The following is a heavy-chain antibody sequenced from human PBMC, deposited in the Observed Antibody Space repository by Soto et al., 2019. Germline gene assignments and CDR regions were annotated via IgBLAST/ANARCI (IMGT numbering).Heavy chain of an antibody. Sequence: QVQLVQSGAEVRKPGSSVKVSCKASGGTFSRHAISWVRQAPGQGLEWMGGIIPIFGTANHAQKFQGRVTIIADESTSTVYMELSSLRSEDTAVYYCASVDYGDYGVMDVWGQGTTVTVSS. J-gene: IGHJ6*02. V-gene: IGHV1-69*01. D-gene: IGHD4-17*01. CDR1: GGTFSRHA. CDR3: ASVDYGDYGVMDV. CDR2: IIPIFGTA.